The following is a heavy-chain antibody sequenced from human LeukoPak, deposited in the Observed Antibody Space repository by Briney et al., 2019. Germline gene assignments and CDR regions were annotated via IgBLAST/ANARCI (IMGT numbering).Heavy chain of an antibody. V-gene: IGHV3-23*01. D-gene: IGHD3-10*01. Sequence: GGSLRLSCAASGFIFSNYAMSWVRQAPGKGLEWVSTIDYSGAYTYYADSVKGRFTISRDNSKNTLYMQMKRLRAEDTAIYYCAHVPYSDYGSGRPPFMDVWGQGTTVAVS. J-gene: IGHJ6*02. CDR2: IDYSGAYT. CDR1: GFIFSNYA. CDR3: AHVPYSDYGSGRPPFMDV.